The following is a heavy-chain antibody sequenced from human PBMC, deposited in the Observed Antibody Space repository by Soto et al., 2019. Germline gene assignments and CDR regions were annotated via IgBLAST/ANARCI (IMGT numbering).Heavy chain of an antibody. J-gene: IGHJ5*02. CDR2: IYFTGST. CDR3: TRGPPRVQWFDP. CDR1: GGAVSSGTYY. Sequence: XETLSLVCTVSGGAVSSGTYYWSWIRQPPGKGLEWIGHIYFTGSTNYNPSLKSRVTMSLDTSRNQFSLKLSSVTAADTAVYYCTRGPPRVQWFDPWGLGTLVTVSS. V-gene: IGHV4-61*01.